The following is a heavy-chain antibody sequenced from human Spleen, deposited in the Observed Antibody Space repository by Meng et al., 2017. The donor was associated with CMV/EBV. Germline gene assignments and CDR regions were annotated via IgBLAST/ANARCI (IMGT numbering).Heavy chain of an antibody. CDR2: ISAYNGNT. Sequence: YGISWGRQAPGQGLEWMGWISAYNGNTNYAQKLQDRVTMTTDTSTSTAYMELRSLRSDDTAVYYCARSTLGDIVVVPAAIENYFDYWGQGTLVTVSS. CDR3: ARSTLGDIVVVPAAIENYFDY. D-gene: IGHD2-2*02. CDR1: YG. J-gene: IGHJ4*02. V-gene: IGHV1-18*01.